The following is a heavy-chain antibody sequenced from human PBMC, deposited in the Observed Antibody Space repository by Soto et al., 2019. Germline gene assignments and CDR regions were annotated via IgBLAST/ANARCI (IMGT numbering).Heavy chain of an antibody. Sequence: QLQLQESGSGLVKPSQTLSLTCAVSGGSISSGGYSWSWIRQPPGKGLEWIGYTYHSGSTSSNPSHKRRGTISVDRSKNQFSLKLSSVTAADTAVYYCARNHDYDRAFDIWGQGTMVTVAS. D-gene: IGHD4-17*01. J-gene: IGHJ3*02. CDR2: TYHSGST. CDR1: GGSISSGGYS. V-gene: IGHV4-30-2*01. CDR3: ARNHDYDRAFDI.